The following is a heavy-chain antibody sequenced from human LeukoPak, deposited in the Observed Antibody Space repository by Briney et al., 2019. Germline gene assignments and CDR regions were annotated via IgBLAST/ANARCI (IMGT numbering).Heavy chain of an antibody. D-gene: IGHD2-15*01. J-gene: IGHJ6*03. V-gene: IGHV3-30*02. CDR2: IRYDGNNK. CDR1: GFTFSSYG. CDR3: ARDLAATGYYYYYMDV. Sequence: PGGSLRLSCAASGFTFSSYGMRWVRQAPGKGLEWVAFIRYDGNNKYYADSVKGRFTISRDNSKNTLYLQMNSLRAEGTAVYYCARDLAATGYYYYYMDVWGKGTTVTVSS.